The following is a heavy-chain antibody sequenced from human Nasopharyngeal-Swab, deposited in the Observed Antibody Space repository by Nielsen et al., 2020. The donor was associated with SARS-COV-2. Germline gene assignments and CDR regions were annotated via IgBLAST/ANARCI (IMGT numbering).Heavy chain of an antibody. J-gene: IGHJ3*02. CDR1: GYTFKSFA. V-gene: IGHV1-18*01. D-gene: IGHD3-22*01. CDR2: ISAYNGNT. CDR3: ARSTMIVVVITDDAFDI. Sequence: ASVKVSCKASGYTFKSFAVNWVRQAPGQGLEWMGWISAYNGNTNYAQKLQGRVTMTTDTSTSTAYMELRSLRSDDTAVYYCARSTMIVVVITDDAFDIWGQGTMVTVSS.